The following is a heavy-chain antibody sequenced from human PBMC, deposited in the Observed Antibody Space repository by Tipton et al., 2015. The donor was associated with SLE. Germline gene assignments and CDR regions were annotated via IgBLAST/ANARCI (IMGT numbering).Heavy chain of an antibody. J-gene: IGHJ2*01. D-gene: IGHD1-26*01. CDR1: GGSISSSSYY. CDR2: IYYSGST. CDR3: ARQGGSYHGYWYFDL. V-gene: IGHV4-39*01. Sequence: TLSLTCTVSGGSISSSSYYWGWIRQPPGKGLEWIGSIYYSGSTYYNPSLKSRVTISVDTSKNQFSLKLSSVTAADTAAYYCARQGGSYHGYWYFDLWGRGTLVTVSS.